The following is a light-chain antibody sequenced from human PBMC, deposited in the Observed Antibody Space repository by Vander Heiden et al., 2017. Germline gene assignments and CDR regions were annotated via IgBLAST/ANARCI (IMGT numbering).Light chain of an antibody. CDR2: DVS. CDR3: SSNAGTNTLVV. J-gene: IGLJ3*02. CDR1: SSDIGGYNY. Sequence: QSALTQPASVSGSPGQSITISCTGTSSDIGGYNYVSWYQQHPGKAPKLMIYDVSNRPSGVSNRFSGSKSGNTASLTISGLQAEDEADYFCSSNAGTNTLVVFGGGTKLTVL. V-gene: IGLV2-14*01.